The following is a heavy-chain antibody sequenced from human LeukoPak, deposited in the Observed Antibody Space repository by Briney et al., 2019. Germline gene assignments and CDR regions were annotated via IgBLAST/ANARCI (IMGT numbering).Heavy chain of an antibody. CDR3: ARPTFGGVIVPFDY. D-gene: IGHD3-16*02. CDR2: ISSSSSYI. Sequence: PVGSLRLSCAASGFTFSSYSMNWVRHAPGKGLDWVSSISSSSSYIYYADSVKGRFTISRDNAKNSLYLQMNSLRAEDTAVYYCARPTFGGVIVPFDYWGQGTLVTVSS. J-gene: IGHJ4*02. CDR1: GFTFSSYS. V-gene: IGHV3-21*01.